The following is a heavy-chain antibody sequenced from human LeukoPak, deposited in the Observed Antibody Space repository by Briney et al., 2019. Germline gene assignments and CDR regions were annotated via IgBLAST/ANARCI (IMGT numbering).Heavy chain of an antibody. Sequence: SETLSLTCTVSGDSISSSYWAWIRQPPGEGLEWIGYIYYSGTPTSYNPSLKSRVTISIDTSRNQFSLKLSSVTAADTAVYYCARDSRGGGPDFDYWGQGTLVTVSS. V-gene: IGHV4-59*01. D-gene: IGHD3-16*01. J-gene: IGHJ4*02. CDR1: GDSISSSY. CDR3: ARDSRGGGPDFDY. CDR2: IYYSGTPT.